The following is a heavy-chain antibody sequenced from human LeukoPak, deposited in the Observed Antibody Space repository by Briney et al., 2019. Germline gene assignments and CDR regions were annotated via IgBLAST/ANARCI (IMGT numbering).Heavy chain of an antibody. J-gene: IGHJ4*02. Sequence: GESLKISCQGSGYIFTSYWIGWVRQLPGKGLEWVGIIYPDDSDTRYSPSFQDQVTISADKSISTASLQWSSLKASDTAMYYCARHYPGGDYFIDYWGQGTLVTVSS. V-gene: IGHV5-51*01. D-gene: IGHD4-17*01. CDR1: GYIFTSYW. CDR2: IYPDDSDT. CDR3: ARHYPGGDYFIDY.